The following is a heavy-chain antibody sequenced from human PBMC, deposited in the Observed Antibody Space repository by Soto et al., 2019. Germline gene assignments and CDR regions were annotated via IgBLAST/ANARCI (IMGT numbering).Heavy chain of an antibody. D-gene: IGHD3-9*01. Sequence: QVLLQESGPGLVKASQTLSLDCTVSGDPIGSGDFYWTWIRQTPERGLEWIGNIHHSGTTSYNPSPGSRLSISMDTSRNVFSLSLTSVTVADTAVYFCARDLIVFDTTGFHFWGRGILVSV. CDR2: IHHSGTT. CDR3: ARDLIVFDTTGFHF. J-gene: IGHJ4*01. CDR1: GDPIGSGDFY. V-gene: IGHV4-30-4*01.